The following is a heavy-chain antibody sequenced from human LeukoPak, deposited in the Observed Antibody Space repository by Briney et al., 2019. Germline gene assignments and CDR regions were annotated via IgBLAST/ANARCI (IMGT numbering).Heavy chain of an antibody. CDR1: GYTFTSYA. V-gene: IGHV1-46*01. J-gene: IGHJ5*02. Sequence: ASVKVSCKASGYTFTSYAMNWVRQAPGQGLEWMGWINPSGGSTSYAQKFQGRVTMTRDTSTSTVYMELSSLRSEDTAVYYCARDSGMILRFLEWSAPRCWFDPWGQGTLVTVSS. D-gene: IGHD3-3*01. CDR3: ARDSGMILRFLEWSAPRCWFDP. CDR2: INPSGGST.